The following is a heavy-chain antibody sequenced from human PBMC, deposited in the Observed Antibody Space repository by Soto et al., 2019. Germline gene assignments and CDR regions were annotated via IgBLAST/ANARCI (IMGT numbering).Heavy chain of an antibody. Sequence: ASVKVSCKASGYTFTGYYMHWVRQAPGQGLEWTGWINPNSGGTNYAQKFQGWVTMTRDTSISTAYMELSRLRSDDTAVYYCARDNPHCSGGSCYPTNYNWFDPWGQGTLVTVSS. CDR3: ARDNPHCSGGSCYPTNYNWFDP. J-gene: IGHJ5*02. CDR1: GYTFTGYY. CDR2: INPNSGGT. D-gene: IGHD2-15*01. V-gene: IGHV1-2*04.